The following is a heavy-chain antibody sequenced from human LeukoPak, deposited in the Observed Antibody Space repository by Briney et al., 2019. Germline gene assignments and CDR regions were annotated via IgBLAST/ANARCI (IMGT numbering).Heavy chain of an antibody. V-gene: IGHV1-2*02. J-gene: IGHJ4*02. CDR1: GYTFTGYY. D-gene: IGHD3-3*01. CDR3: ARDFRAHTIFGVVTQFDC. CDR2: INPNSGGT. Sequence: ASVKVSCKASGYTFTGYYMHWVRQAPGQGLEWMGWINPNSGGTNYAQKFQGRVTMTRDTSISTAYMELSRLRSDDTAVYYCARDFRAHTIFGVVTQFDCWGQGTLVTVSS.